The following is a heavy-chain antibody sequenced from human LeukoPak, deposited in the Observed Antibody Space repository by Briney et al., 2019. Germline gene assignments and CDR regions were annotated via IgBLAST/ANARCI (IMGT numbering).Heavy chain of an antibody. Sequence: GGSLRLSCAASGFTFSSYAMHWVRQAPGKGLEWISYITNNGGAMFYADSLKGRLTIFRDNAKKSLYLQMNSLRPDDTALYYCARALADSRGYYLGFDYWGQGTPVTVSS. CDR2: ITNNGGAM. J-gene: IGHJ4*02. V-gene: IGHV3-48*04. CDR3: ARALADSRGYYLGFDY. D-gene: IGHD3-22*01. CDR1: GFTFSSYA.